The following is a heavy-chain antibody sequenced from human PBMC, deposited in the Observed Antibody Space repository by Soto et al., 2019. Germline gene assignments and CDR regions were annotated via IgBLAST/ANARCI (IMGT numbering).Heavy chain of an antibody. V-gene: IGHV1-24*01. D-gene: IGHD1-26*01. CDR3: ASPRYSGSYPYYYYGMDV. Sequence: ASVKVSCKVSGYTLTELSMHWVRQAPGKGLEWMGGFDPEDGETIYAQKFQGRVTMTEDTSTDTAYMELSSLRSEDTAAYYCASPRYSGSYPYYYYGMDVWGQGTTVTVSS. CDR2: FDPEDGET. J-gene: IGHJ6*02. CDR1: GYTLTELS.